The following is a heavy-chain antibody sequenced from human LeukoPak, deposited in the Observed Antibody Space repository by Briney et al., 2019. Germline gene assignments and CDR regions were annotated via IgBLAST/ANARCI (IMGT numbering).Heavy chain of an antibody. CDR3: ATGGQWLARDG. CDR1: GDSITSRDW. CDR2: IYHGGYT. V-gene: IGHV4-4*02. Sequence: SGTLSLTCAVSGDSITSRDWWSWVRQPPGKGLEWIGEIYHGGYTNYNPSLKSRVTMSVDKSKNQFSLRLSSVTAADTAVYYCATGGQWLARDGWGQGTLVTVSS. J-gene: IGHJ4*02. D-gene: IGHD6-19*01.